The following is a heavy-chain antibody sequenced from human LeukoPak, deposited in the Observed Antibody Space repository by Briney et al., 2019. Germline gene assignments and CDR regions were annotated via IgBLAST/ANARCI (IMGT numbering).Heavy chain of an antibody. CDR1: GYTFTSYG. Sequence: GASVTVSCKASGYTFTSYGISWVRQAPGQGLEWMGWISAYKGNTNYAQKLQGRVTMTTETSTSTAYMELKSLRSDDTAVYYCARQHSSGYYSPHYYYGMDVWRQGTTVTVSS. CDR3: ARQHSSGYYSPHYYYGMDV. D-gene: IGHD3-22*01. V-gene: IGHV1-18*01. CDR2: ISAYKGNT. J-gene: IGHJ6*02.